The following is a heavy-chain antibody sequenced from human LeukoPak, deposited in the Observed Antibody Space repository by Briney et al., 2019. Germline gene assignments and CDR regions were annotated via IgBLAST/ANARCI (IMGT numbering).Heavy chain of an antibody. D-gene: IGHD1-26*01. CDR2: ISGSGGGT. Sequence: GGSLRLSCAASGFTFSSYAMSWVRQAPGKGLEWVSAISGSGGGTYYADSVKGRFTISRDNSKNTLYLQMNSLRAEDTAVYYCANSSGRGGRNAFDIWGQGTMVTVSS. J-gene: IGHJ3*02. CDR1: GFTFSSYA. V-gene: IGHV3-23*01. CDR3: ANSSGRGGRNAFDI.